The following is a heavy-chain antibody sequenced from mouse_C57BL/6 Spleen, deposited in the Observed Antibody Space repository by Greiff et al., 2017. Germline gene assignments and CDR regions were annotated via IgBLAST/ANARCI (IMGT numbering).Heavy chain of an antibody. J-gene: IGHJ3*01. V-gene: IGHV1-26*01. Sequence: VQLQQSGPELVKPGASVKISCKASGYTFTDYYMNWVKQSHGKSLEWIGDINPNNGGTSYNQKFKGKATLTVDKSSSTAYMELRSLTSEDSAVYYCARSTEEFAYWGQGTLVTVSA. CDR1: GYTFTDYY. CDR3: ARSTEEFAY. D-gene: IGHD4-1*02. CDR2: INPNNGGT.